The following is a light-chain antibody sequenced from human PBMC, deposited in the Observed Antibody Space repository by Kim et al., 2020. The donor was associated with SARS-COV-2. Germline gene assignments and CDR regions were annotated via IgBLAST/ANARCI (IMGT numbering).Light chain of an antibody. CDR1: KLGDKY. J-gene: IGLJ2*01. Sequence: VSPGQAASIPCSGDKLGDKYACWYQQKPGQSPVLVIYQDSKRPSGIPERFSGSNSGNTATLTISGTQAMDEADYYCQAWDSSTAVFGGGTQLTVL. CDR3: QAWDSSTAV. CDR2: QDS. V-gene: IGLV3-1*01.